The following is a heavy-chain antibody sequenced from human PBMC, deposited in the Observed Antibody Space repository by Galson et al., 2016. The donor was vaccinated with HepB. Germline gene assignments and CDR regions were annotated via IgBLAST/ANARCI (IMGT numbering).Heavy chain of an antibody. V-gene: IGHV1-8*01. Sequence: SVKVSCKASGYRFIRYDINWVRQATGEGLEWLGWTNPESGNTGYAKKFQGRVTMTRNTSITTAYLELTNLRSEDTAVYYCVISAYPLWYFEHWGQGTLVTVSS. CDR3: VISAYPLWYFEH. D-gene: IGHD2-2*01. J-gene: IGHJ4*02. CDR1: GYRFIRYD. CDR2: TNPESGNT.